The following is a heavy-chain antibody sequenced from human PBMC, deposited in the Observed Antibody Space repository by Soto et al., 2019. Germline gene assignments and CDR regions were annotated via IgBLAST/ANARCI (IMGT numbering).Heavy chain of an antibody. CDR2: IYHSGST. CDR3: ARDLEEAAGTFDY. Sequence: SVTRSLTCAASGGSISSGGSSWSWIRQPPGQGLEWIGYIYHSGSTYYNPSLKSRVTISVDRSKNQFSLRLSSVTAADTAVYYCARDLEEAAGTFDYWSQGTLVTVSS. D-gene: IGHD6-13*01. V-gene: IGHV4-30-2*01. CDR1: GGSISSGGSS. J-gene: IGHJ4*02.